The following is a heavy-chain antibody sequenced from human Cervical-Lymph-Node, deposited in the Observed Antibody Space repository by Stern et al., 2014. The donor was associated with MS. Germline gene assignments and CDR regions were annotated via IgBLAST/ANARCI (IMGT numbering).Heavy chain of an antibody. D-gene: IGHD1-7*01. CDR1: RFTFDNYG. CDR2: ISDDGSNK. V-gene: IGHV3-30*18. CDR3: AKHRGEDWNYAFWFDP. J-gene: IGHJ5*02. Sequence: VQLVESGGGVVQPGTSLRLSCAASRFTFDNYGMHWVRQAPGKGLEWVALISDDGSNKHYADSVKGRFTISRDNSNNTLFLQMNSLRAEDTAVYYCAKHRGEDWNYAFWFDPWGQRTLVTVSS.